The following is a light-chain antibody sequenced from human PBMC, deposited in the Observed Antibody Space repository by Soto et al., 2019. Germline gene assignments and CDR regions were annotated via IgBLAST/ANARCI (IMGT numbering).Light chain of an antibody. V-gene: IGLV4-69*01. CDR3: QTWVNAIVV. J-gene: IGLJ2*01. CDR2: LNSDGRH. CDR1: SGHSDYE. Sequence: QLVLTQSPSASASLGASVKLTCTLSSGHSDYEIAWHQQQPEKGPRYLMKLNSDGRHNKGDGITDRFSGSSSGAERYLTISSLQSEDEGAYYCQTWVNAIVVFGGGTKLTVL.